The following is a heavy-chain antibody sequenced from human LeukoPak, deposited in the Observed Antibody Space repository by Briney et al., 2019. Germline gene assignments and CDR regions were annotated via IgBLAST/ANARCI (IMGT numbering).Heavy chain of an antibody. Sequence: PGGSLRLSCAASGFTFSSYAMSWVRQAPGKGLEWVSAISGSGGSTYYADSVKGRFTISRDNSKNTLYLQMNSLRAEDTAVYYCAKDQERWMVWGDDACDIWGQGTMVTVSS. CDR3: AKDQERWMVWGDDACDI. D-gene: IGHD3-16*01. CDR1: GFTFSSYA. J-gene: IGHJ3*02. CDR2: ISGSGGST. V-gene: IGHV3-23*01.